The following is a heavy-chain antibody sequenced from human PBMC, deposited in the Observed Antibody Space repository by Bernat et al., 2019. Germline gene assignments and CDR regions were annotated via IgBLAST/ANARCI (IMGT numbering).Heavy chain of an antibody. CDR1: GFTFSSYW. CDR2: INSDGSST. Sequence: EVQLVESGGGLVQPGGSLRLSCAASGFTFSSYWMHWVRQAPGKGLVWVSRINSDGSSTSYEDSVKGRFTISRDNAKNTLYLQMNSLRAEDTAVYYCARGPGAYYYYMDVWGKGTTVTVSS. V-gene: IGHV3-74*01. D-gene: IGHD4/OR15-4a*01. CDR3: ARGPGAYYYYMDV. J-gene: IGHJ6*03.